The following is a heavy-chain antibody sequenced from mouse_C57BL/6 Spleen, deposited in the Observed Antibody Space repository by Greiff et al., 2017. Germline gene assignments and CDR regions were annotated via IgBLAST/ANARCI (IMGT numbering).Heavy chain of an antibody. CDR2: IHPNSGST. J-gene: IGHJ4*01. V-gene: IGHV1-64*01. CDR3: ARSWGDAMDY. D-gene: IGHD4-1*01. Sequence: VQLQKPGAELVKPGASVKLSCKASGYTFTSYWMHWVKQRPGQGLEWIGMIHPNSGSTNYNEKFKSKATLTVDKSSSTAYMQLSSLTSEDSAVYYCARSWGDAMDYWGQGTSVTVSS. CDR1: GYTFTSYW.